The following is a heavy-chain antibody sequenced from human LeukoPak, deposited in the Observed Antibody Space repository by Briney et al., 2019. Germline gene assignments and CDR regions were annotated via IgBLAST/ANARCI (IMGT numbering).Heavy chain of an antibody. CDR1: GGSISSSSYY. D-gene: IGHD3-22*01. V-gene: IGHV4-39*01. Sequence: PSETLSLTCTVSGGSISSSSYYWGWIRQPPGKGLEWTGSIYYSGSTYYNPSLKSRVTISVDTSKNQFSLKLSSVTAADTAVYYCARRPSLNYYDSSGYLGTNDAFDIWGQGTMVTVSS. CDR3: ARRPSLNYYDSSGYLGTNDAFDI. CDR2: IYYSGST. J-gene: IGHJ3*02.